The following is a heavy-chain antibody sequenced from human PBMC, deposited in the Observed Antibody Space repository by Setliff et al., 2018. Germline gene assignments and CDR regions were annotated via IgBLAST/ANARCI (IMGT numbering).Heavy chain of an antibody. V-gene: IGHV4-39*07. CDR2: IYYSGST. CDR1: GGSISSSSYY. CDR3: ARGQPWIAAMNYYMDV. D-gene: IGHD6-6*01. J-gene: IGHJ6*03. Sequence: TSETLSLTCTVSGGSISSSSYYWGWIRQPPGKGLEWIGSIYYSGSTYYNPSLKSRVTISVDTSKNQFSLKLSSVTAADTAVYYCARGQPWIAAMNYYMDVWGKGTTVTVSS.